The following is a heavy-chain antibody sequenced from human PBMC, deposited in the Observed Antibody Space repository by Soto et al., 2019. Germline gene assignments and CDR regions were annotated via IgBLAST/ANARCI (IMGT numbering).Heavy chain of an antibody. CDR2: IYHSGSA. Sequence: PSETLSLTCAVSGGSISSGGYSWSWIRQPPGKGLEWIGYIYHSGSAYYNPSLKGRLIISVDPSKNQFSLKLTSVTAADTAMYYCARPKTIGAAAGKGWFDPWGQGTLVTVSS. V-gene: IGHV4-30-2*03. CDR1: GGSISSGGYS. J-gene: IGHJ5*02. CDR3: ARPKTIGAAAGKGWFDP. D-gene: IGHD6-13*01.